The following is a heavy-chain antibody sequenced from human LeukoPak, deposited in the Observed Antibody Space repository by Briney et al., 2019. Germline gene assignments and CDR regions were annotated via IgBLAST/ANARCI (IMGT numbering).Heavy chain of an antibody. CDR2: IYYDGNQK. V-gene: IGHV3-33*01. Sequence: GGSLRLSCAPSGFKFKTYGMHWVRQAPGEGLEWVAVIYYDGNQKYYGDSVKGRFTVSRDVSENMLYLQMSSLRADDTAVYYCARGGVATAWGAFDVWGQGTMVTVSS. D-gene: IGHD4-23*01. CDR1: GFKFKTYG. CDR3: ARGGVATAWGAFDV. J-gene: IGHJ3*01.